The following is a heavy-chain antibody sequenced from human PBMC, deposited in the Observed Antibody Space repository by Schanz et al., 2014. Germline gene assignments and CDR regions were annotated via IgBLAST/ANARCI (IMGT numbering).Heavy chain of an antibody. Sequence: EVQLLESGGGLVQPGGSLRLSCAASGFTFSIYSMSWVRQAPGKGLEWVSRMIGSGSSVFYADSVKGRFTISRDNLKNTVYLQMNSLRAGDTAVYYCAKDGRLPYYGTGSDFDYWGQGTLXAVSS. V-gene: IGHV3-23*01. D-gene: IGHD3-22*01. CDR2: MIGSGSSV. J-gene: IGHJ4*02. CDR3: AKDGRLPYYGTGSDFDY. CDR1: GFTFSIYS.